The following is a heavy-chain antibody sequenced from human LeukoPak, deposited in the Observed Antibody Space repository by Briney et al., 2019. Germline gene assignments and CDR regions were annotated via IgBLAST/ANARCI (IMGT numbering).Heavy chain of an antibody. CDR2: IGTAGDT. V-gene: IGHV3-13*01. CDR1: GFTFSSYD. Sequence: GGSLRLSCAASGFTFSSYDMHWVRQATGKGLEWVSAIGTAGDTYYPGSVKGRFTISRENAKNTLYLQMNSLRAEDTAVYYCAKEPHPSENYYYGMDVWGQGTTVTVSS. CDR3: AKEPHPSENYYYGMDV. J-gene: IGHJ6*02.